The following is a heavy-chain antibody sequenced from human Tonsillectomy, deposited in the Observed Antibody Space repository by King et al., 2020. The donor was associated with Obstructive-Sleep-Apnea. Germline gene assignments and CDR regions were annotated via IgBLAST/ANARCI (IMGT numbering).Heavy chain of an antibody. CDR2: IFSNDGK. V-gene: IGHV2-26*01. CDR1: GFSLSIPRMG. D-gene: IGHD6-19*01. J-gene: IGHJ4*02. CDR3: ARETYTSGWYGYYFDY. Sequence: TLQESGPVLVKPTETLTLTCSVSGFSLSIPRMGVSWIRQPPGKALEWLAHIFSNDGKSYSTSLKNRLTISRDTSKSQVVLTMTNMDPVDSATYYCARETYTSGWYGYYFDYWGQGTLVTVSS.